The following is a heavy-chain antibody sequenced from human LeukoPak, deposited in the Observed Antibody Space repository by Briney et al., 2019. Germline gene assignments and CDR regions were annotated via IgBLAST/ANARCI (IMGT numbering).Heavy chain of an antibody. CDR3: ARYLYGDYVSYFDY. D-gene: IGHD4-17*01. V-gene: IGHV2-70*13. CDR1: GFSLRTSGVG. CDR2: IDWDDDK. Sequence: SGPTLVKPTQTLTLTCTFSGFSLRTSGVGVGWIRQPPGKALEWLALIDWDDDKYYSTSLKTRLTISKDTSKNQVVLTMTNMDPVDTATYYCARYLYGDYVSYFDYWGQGTLVTVSS. J-gene: IGHJ4*02.